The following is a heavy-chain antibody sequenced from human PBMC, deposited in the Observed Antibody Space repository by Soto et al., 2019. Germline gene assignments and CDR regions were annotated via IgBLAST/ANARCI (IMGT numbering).Heavy chain of an antibody. V-gene: IGHV4-34*01. CDR1: GGSFSGYY. CDR2: INHSGST. CDR3: ARVPLSRAYCSSTSCYGYHYYGMDV. J-gene: IGHJ6*02. D-gene: IGHD2-2*01. Sequence: SETLSLTCAVYGGSFSGYYWSWIRQPPGKGLEWIGEINHSGSTNYNPSLKRRVTISVDTSKNQFSLKLTSVTAADTAVYYCARVPLSRAYCSSTSCYGYHYYGMDVWGQGTTLTVSS.